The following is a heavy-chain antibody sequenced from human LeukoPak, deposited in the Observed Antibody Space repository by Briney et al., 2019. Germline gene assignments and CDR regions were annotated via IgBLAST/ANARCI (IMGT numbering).Heavy chain of an antibody. CDR2: ISPDGNYI. J-gene: IGHJ4*02. Sequence: GGSLRLPCAASGFTFSNFAMSWVRQTPGTGLAWLSAISPDGNYIYYADSVKGRFTTSRDNSKNTLYLQMTSLRVEDTAVYFCVSQRDHRVAVAGSFDNWGQGTLISVSP. D-gene: IGHD6-19*01. V-gene: IGHV3-23*01. CDR1: GFTFSNFA. CDR3: VSQRDHRVAVAGSFDN.